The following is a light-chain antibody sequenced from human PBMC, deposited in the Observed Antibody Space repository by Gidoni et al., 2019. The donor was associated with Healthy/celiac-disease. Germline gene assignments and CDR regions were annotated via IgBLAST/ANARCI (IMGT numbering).Light chain of an antibody. V-gene: IGKV3-11*01. J-gene: IGKJ1*01. CDR1: QSVSSY. Sequence: ELVLTQSPATLSLSPGERATLSCRASQSVSSYLAWYQQKPGQAPRLLIYDASNRATGIPARFSGSGSGTDFTLTISSLEPEDFAVYYCQQRSSWSWTFGQGTKVEIK. CDR3: QQRSSWSWT. CDR2: DAS.